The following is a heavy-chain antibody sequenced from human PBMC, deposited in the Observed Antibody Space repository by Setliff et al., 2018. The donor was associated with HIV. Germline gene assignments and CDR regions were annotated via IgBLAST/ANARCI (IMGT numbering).Heavy chain of an antibody. V-gene: IGHV3-74*03. CDR1: GFTFSPYW. CDR2: INSDGTST. J-gene: IGHJ4*02. D-gene: IGHD3-22*01. CDR3: ARDLSYDYDRSSDTFDY. Sequence: PGGSLRLSCAASGFTFSPYWMHWVRQAPGKGLVRVSRINSDGTSTTYADSVKGRFTISRDNAKNTLYLQMNSLRAEDTAVYYCARDLSYDYDRSSDTFDYWGQGTLVTVS.